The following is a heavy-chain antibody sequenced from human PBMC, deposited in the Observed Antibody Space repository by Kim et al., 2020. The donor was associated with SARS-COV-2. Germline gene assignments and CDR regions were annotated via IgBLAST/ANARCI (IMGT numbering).Heavy chain of an antibody. V-gene: IGHV3-23*01. Sequence: GGSLRLSCAASGFTFSSYAMSWVRQAPGKGLEWVSAISGSGGSTYYADSVKGRFTISRDNSKNTLYLQMNSLRAEDTAVYYCAKAGAYCSSTSCFRYFDYWGQGTLVTVSS. CDR2: ISGSGGST. D-gene: IGHD2-2*01. CDR3: AKAGAYCSSTSCFRYFDY. J-gene: IGHJ4*02. CDR1: GFTFSSYA.